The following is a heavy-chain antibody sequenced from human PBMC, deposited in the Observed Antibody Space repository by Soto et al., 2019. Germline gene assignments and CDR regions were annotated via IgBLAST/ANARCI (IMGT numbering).Heavy chain of an antibody. J-gene: IGHJ4*02. CDR3: ATIGGSGSYEDDY. CDR1: GFTFSSYW. CDR2: INSDGSST. Sequence: GGSLRLSCAASGFTFSSYWMHWVRQAPGKGLVWVSRINSDGSSTSYADSVKGRFTISRDNGKNILYLQMNSLRAEDTAVYYCATIGGSGSYEDDYWGQGTLVTVSS. D-gene: IGHD3-10*01. V-gene: IGHV3-74*01.